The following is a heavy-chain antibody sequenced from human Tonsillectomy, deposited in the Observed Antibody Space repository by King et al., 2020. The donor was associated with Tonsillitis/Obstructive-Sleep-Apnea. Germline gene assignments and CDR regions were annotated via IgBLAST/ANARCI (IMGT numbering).Heavy chain of an antibody. CDR3: ARRLPYFGMDV. V-gene: IGHV3-48*03. D-gene: IGHD2-15*01. CDR2: MSTNGRSI. Sequence: VQLVESGGSVVQPGGSLGLSCVTSGFTFSDYEVIWVRQPPGKGLEWVSYMSTNGRSIHYADSVNGRFTISRDNAKKSLDLQMSSLRAEDTAVYYCARRLPYFGMDVWGKGTTVTVSS. J-gene: IGHJ6*04. CDR1: GFTFSDYE.